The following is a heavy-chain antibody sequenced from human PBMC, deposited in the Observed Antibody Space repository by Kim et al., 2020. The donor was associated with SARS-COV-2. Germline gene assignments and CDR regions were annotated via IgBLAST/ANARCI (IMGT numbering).Heavy chain of an antibody. V-gene: IGHV5-10-1*01. CDR2: T. J-gene: IGHJ4*02. CDR3: ARHPSSGWFDC. Sequence: TTYSPSCQGHVTISADKSVSTAYLQWSSLQASDTAMYFCARHPSSGWFDCWGQGSLVTVSS. D-gene: IGHD6-19*01.